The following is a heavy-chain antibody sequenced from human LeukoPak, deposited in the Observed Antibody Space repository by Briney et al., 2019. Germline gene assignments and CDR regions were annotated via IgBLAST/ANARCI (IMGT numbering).Heavy chain of an antibody. V-gene: IGHV1-69*05. CDR1: GGTFSSYA. CDR3: ARSLPYYYYYYMDV. J-gene: IGHJ6*03. CDR2: IIPIFGTA. Sequence: EASVKVSCKASGGTFSSYAIGWVRQAPGQGLEWMGGIIPIFGTANHAQKFQGRVTITTDESTSTAYMELSSLRSEDTAVYYCARSLPYYYYYYMDVWGKGTTVTVSS.